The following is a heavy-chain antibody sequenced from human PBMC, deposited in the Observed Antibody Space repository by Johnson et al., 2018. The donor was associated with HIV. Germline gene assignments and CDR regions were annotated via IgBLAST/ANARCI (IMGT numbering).Heavy chain of an antibody. CDR3: ARDFSSSSNAFDI. J-gene: IGHJ3*02. CDR2: ISSSGSTI. V-gene: IGHV3-11*04. D-gene: IGHD6-6*01. CDR1: GFTFSNAW. Sequence: VESGGGLVQPGGSLRLSCAASGFTFSNAWMSWVRQAPGKGLELVSYISSSGSTIYYADSVKGRFTISRDNAKNSLYLQMNSLRAEDTAVYYCARDFSSSSNAFDIWGQGTMVTVSS.